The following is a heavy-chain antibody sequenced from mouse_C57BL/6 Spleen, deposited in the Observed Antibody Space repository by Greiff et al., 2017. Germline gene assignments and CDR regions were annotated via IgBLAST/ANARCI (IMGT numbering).Heavy chain of an antibody. CDR3: ARPELGRGPWFAY. D-gene: IGHD4-1*01. CDR2: IDPSDSYT. J-gene: IGHJ3*01. V-gene: IGHV1-69*01. Sequence: QVQLQQSGAELVMPGASVKLSCKASGYTFTSYWMHWVKQRPGQGLEWIGEIDPSDSYTNYNQKFKGKSTLTVDKSSSTAYMQLSSLTSEDSAVYYCARPELGRGPWFAYWGQGTLVTVSA. CDR1: GYTFTSYW.